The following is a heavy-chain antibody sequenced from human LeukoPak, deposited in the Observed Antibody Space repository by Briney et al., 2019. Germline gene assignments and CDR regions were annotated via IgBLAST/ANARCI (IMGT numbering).Heavy chain of an antibody. J-gene: IGHJ4*02. D-gene: IGHD2-15*01. CDR3: AKQLGYCSDGSCYFPY. CDR1: GFTFSSSA. V-gene: IGHV3-23*01. CDR2: ISNNGGYT. Sequence: GGSLRLSCAASGFTFSSSAMSWVRQAPGKGLEWVSAISNNGGYTYYADSVQGRFTISRDNSKSTMCLQMNSLRAEDTAVYYCAKQLGYCSDGSCYFPYWGQGTLVTVSS.